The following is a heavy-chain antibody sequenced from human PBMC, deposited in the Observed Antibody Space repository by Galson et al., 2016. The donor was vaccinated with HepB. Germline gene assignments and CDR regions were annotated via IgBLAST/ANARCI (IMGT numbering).Heavy chain of an antibody. Sequence: SLRLSCAASGFTFSTYSMNWVRQAPGKGLEWVSYISSTSSTIHYADSVKGRFTISRDNAKNSLYLQMNYLRDGDTAVYFCARDRAYYSDTSGSLTFDYWGLGALVTVSS. CDR2: ISSTSSTI. V-gene: IGHV3-48*02. D-gene: IGHD3-22*01. CDR1: GFTFSTYS. CDR3: ARDRAYYSDTSGSLTFDY. J-gene: IGHJ4*02.